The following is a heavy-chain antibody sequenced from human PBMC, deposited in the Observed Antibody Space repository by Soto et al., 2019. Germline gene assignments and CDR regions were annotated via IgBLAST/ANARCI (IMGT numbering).Heavy chain of an antibody. Sequence: SQSLSCAASGFTFVDYAIHWVRQAPGKGLEWVSGISWNSGSIGYADSVKGRFTISRDNAKNSLYLQMNSLRAEDTALYYCAKDKLGYNWNDVRGNWFDPWGQGTLVTVSS. CDR1: GFTFVDYA. J-gene: IGHJ5*02. V-gene: IGHV3-9*01. CDR3: AKDKLGYNWNDVRGNWFDP. CDR2: ISWNSGSI. D-gene: IGHD1-1*01.